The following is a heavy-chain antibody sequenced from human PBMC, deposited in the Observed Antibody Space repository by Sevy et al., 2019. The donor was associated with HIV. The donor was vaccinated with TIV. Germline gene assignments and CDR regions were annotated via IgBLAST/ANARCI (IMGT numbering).Heavy chain of an antibody. J-gene: IGHJ4*02. CDR2: IKQDGSEK. D-gene: IGHD3-9*01. CDR1: GFTFDNYW. V-gene: IGHV3-7*03. CDR3: ARVDYPYDY. Sequence: GGSLRLSCAASGFTFDNYWMSWVHQAPGKGLEWLANIKQDGSEKYYVDSGKGRFTISRDKAKNSVYLQMNSLRAEDTAVYYCARVDYPYDYWGQGTLVTVSS.